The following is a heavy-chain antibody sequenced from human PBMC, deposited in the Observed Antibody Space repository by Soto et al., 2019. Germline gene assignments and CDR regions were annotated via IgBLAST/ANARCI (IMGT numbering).Heavy chain of an antibody. V-gene: IGHV1-18*01. Sequence: ASVKVSCKTSGYTFNAYGISWVRQAPGQGLELMGWISAYDGKTTYAEKFQGRVTLTTDTSTSTAYMELRSLRSDDTAIYYCARDPHEFWTGYWFDPWGQGTPVTVSS. J-gene: IGHJ5*02. CDR2: ISAYDGKT. CDR1: GYTFNAYG. D-gene: IGHD3-3*01. CDR3: ARDPHEFWTGYWFDP.